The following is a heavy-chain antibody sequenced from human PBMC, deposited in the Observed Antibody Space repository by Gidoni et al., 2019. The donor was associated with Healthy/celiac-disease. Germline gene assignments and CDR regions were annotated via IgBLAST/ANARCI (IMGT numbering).Heavy chain of an antibody. J-gene: IGHJ4*02. V-gene: IGHV3-23*01. CDR2: ISGSGGST. D-gene: IGHD3-10*01. CDR3: ASRITMVRAFDY. Sequence: EVQRLESGGGVVQPGGSLRLSCAASGCTFSSYAMSWVRQAPGKGLEWVSAISGSGGSTYYAASVKGRFTISRDNSKNTLYLQMNSLRAEDTVVYYCASRITMVRAFDYWGQGTLVTVSS. CDR1: GCTFSSYA.